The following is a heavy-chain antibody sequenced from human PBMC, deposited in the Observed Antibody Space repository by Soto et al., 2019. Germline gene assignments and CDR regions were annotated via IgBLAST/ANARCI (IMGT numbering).Heavy chain of an antibody. CDR2: IYPRDSAT. Sequence: PGESLKISCQGSGYSFSDYWIGWVRQMPGEGLEWMGIIYPRDSATEYSPSFQGHVTFSVDTSISTAFLQWNNLKASDTAIYYCARQYYNFGSGSYSGSSYFDLWGRGTLVTVSS. D-gene: IGHD3-3*01. V-gene: IGHV5-51*01. CDR1: GYSFSDYW. J-gene: IGHJ2*01. CDR3: ARQYYNFGSGSYSGSSYFDL.